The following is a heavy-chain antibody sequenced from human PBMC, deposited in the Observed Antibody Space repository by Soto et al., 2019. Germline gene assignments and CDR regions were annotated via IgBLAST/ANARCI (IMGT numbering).Heavy chain of an antibody. CDR1: GFTFSNAW. CDR2: IKGEADGGTT. V-gene: IGHV3-15*01. J-gene: IGHJ4*02. Sequence: GESLRLSFAASGFTFSNAWMSWVRQAPGKGLEWVGRIKGEADGGTTDYAAPVKGRITISRDHSKDTLYLQMNSLKTEDTAVYYCTRGLSNGYYNFDYWGQGT. CDR3: TRGLSNGYYNFDY. D-gene: IGHD3-22*01.